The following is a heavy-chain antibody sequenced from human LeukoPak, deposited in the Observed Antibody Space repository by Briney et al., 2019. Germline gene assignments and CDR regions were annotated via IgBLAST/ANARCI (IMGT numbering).Heavy chain of an antibody. CDR1: GFTFSTYG. D-gene: IGHD5-18*01. CDR2: IQYDGSNK. CDR3: AGDTATPIGY. V-gene: IGHV3-30*02. Sequence: GGFLRLSCAASGFTFSTYGMHWVRQAPGKGLEWVAFIQYDGSNKYYADSVKGRFATSRDNSKNTLYLQMNSLRVEDTAVYYCAGDTATPIGYWGQGTLVTVSS. J-gene: IGHJ4*02.